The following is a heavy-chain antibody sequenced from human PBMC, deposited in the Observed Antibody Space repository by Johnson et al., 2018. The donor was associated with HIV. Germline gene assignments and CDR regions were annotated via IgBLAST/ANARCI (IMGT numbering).Heavy chain of an antibody. V-gene: IGHV3-11*01. Sequence: QVQLVESGGGLVKPGGSLRLSCAASGFTFSDYYMSWIRQAPGKGLEWVSYISSRGSSIYYADSVKGRFTISRDNAKNSLYLQMNSLRAEDTAVYYCAKDYYYDSSGYFLTCAFDIWGQGTMVTVSS. CDR1: GFTFSDYY. CDR3: AKDYYYDSSGYFLTCAFDI. D-gene: IGHD3-22*01. CDR2: ISSRGSSI. J-gene: IGHJ3*02.